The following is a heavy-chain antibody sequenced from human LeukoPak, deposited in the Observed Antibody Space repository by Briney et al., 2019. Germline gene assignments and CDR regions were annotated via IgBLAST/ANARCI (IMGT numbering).Heavy chain of an antibody. V-gene: IGHV1-18*01. CDR2: ISGYNGNT. Sequence: SVSLLQRASSYTFTSYDVIWVRRAPGQGLEWMGWISGYNGNTNYAQKLQGSGSMFTDTSTSTAYMELRSLRSDDTAVYYCARGHYYDSIWFDPWGQ. D-gene: IGHD3-22*01. J-gene: IGHJ5*02. CDR1: SYTFTSYD. CDR3: ARGHYYDSIWFDP.